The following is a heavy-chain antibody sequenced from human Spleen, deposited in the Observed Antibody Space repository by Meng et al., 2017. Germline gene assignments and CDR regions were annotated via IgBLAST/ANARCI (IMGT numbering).Heavy chain of an antibody. Sequence: QVQLQQWGAGLVKPSGTLSLTCAVSGGSNSSSNWWSWFSQPPGKGLEWIGEIYHSGSTNYNPSLKSRVTISVDKSKNQFSLKLSSVTAADTAVYYCARVSLQATIAAAGVVWFDPWGQGTLVTVSS. CDR2: IYHSGST. J-gene: IGHJ5*02. CDR3: ARVSLQATIAAAGVVWFDP. V-gene: IGHV4-4*02. CDR1: GGSNSSSNW. D-gene: IGHD6-13*01.